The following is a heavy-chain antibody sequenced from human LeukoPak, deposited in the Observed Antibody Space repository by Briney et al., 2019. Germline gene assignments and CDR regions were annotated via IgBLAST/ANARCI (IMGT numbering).Heavy chain of an antibody. CDR2: IQNDGSDK. CDR3: AREGGRAVPGRFDQ. CDR1: GINFRSSG. V-gene: IGHV3-30*02. J-gene: IGHJ4*02. Sequence: GGPLRLSCAASGINFRSSGMHWVRQAPGKGLEWVTFIQNDGSDKYYAASVKGRFTISRDNSKNTVYLHTASLRADDTALYYCAREGGRAVPGRFDQWGQGTLVTVSS. D-gene: IGHD6-13*01.